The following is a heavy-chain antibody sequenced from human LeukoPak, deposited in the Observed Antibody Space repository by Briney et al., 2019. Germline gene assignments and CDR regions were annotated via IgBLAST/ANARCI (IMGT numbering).Heavy chain of an antibody. CDR1: GGSISSGSYY. V-gene: IGHV4-61*02. Sequence: PSETLSLTCTASGGSISSGSYYWSWIRQPAGKGLEWIGRIYTSGSTNYNPSLKSRVTISVDTSKNQFSLKLSSVTAADTAVYYCAREMGSYDFWSGYFYDYWGQGTLVTVSS. CDR3: AREMGSYDFWSGYFYDY. J-gene: IGHJ4*02. CDR2: IYTSGST. D-gene: IGHD3-3*01.